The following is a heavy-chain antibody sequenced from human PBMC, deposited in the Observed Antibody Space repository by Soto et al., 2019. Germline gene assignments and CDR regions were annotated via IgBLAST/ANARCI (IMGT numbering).Heavy chain of an antibody. V-gene: IGHV3-30*18. CDR2: ISYDGSNK. D-gene: IGHD6-13*01. J-gene: IGHJ6*02. CDR1: GFTFSSYG. CDR3: AKGIAAAGTLSGMDV. Sequence: VQLVESGGGVVQPGRSLRLSCAASGFTFSSYGMHWVRQAPGKGLEWVAVISYDGSNKYYADSVKGRFTISRDNSKNTLYLQMNSLRAEDTAAYYCAKGIAAAGTLSGMDVWGQGTTVTVSS.